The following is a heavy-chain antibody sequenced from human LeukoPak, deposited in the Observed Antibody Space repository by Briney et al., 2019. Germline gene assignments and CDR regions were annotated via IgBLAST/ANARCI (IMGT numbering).Heavy chain of an antibody. J-gene: IGHJ4*02. CDR2: IFYGGST. CDR3: ARQGITTHLDY. D-gene: IGHD4-11*01. CDR1: GGSISSSYFY. V-gene: IGHV4-39*01. Sequence: SETLSLTCTVSGGSISSSYFYWVWIRQPPGKGLECIGNIFYGGSTYYNPSLKTRVTISADTSKNQFFLELSSVTAADTAVYYCARQGITTHLDYWGQGTLVTVSS.